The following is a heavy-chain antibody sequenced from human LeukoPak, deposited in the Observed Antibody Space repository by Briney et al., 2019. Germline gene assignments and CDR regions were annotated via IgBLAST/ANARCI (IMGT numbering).Heavy chain of an antibody. Sequence: RSETLSLTCSVSGDSIIGYYWGWIRQPPGKGLEWIGNIYYTGNTYYNSSLKSRVTISLDTSKNQFSLKVISMTAADTAAYYCTKSDGYGLIRICGRGTMVTVSS. CDR2: IYYTGNT. J-gene: IGHJ3*02. V-gene: IGHV4-39*07. CDR3: TKSDGYGLIRI. D-gene: IGHD3-10*01. CDR1: GDSIIGYY.